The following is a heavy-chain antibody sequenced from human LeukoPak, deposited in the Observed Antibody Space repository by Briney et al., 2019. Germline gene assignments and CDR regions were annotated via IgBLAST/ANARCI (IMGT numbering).Heavy chain of an antibody. D-gene: IGHD3-10*01. Sequence: GGSLRLSCAASGFTFSSYAMSWVRQAPGEGLEWVSAISGSGGSTYYADSVKGRFTISRDNSKNTLYLQMNSLRAEDTAVYYCAKSMVRGVSRDYWGQGTLVTVSS. J-gene: IGHJ4*02. CDR1: GFTFSSYA. CDR3: AKSMVRGVSRDY. V-gene: IGHV3-23*01. CDR2: ISGSGGST.